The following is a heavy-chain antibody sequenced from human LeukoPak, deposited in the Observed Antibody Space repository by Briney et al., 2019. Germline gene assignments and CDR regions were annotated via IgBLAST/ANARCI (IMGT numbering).Heavy chain of an antibody. V-gene: IGHV4-59*01. CDR1: GGSISSYY. CDR3: ARDFVEYYYGSGSYYKEARWFDP. Sequence: SETLSLTCTVSGGSISSYYWSWIRQPPGKGLEWIGYIYYSGSTNYNPSLKSRVTISVDTSKNQFSLKLSSVTAADTAVYYCARDFVEYYYGSGSYYKEARWFDPWGQGTLVTVSS. D-gene: IGHD3-10*01. CDR2: IYYSGST. J-gene: IGHJ5*02.